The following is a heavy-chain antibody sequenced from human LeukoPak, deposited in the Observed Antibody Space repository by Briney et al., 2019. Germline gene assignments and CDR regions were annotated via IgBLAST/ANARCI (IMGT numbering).Heavy chain of an antibody. V-gene: IGHV3-48*01. D-gene: IGHD6-13*01. CDR1: GFTFSSYS. J-gene: IGHJ4*02. CDR2: ISSSSSTI. Sequence: PGGSLRLSCAASGFTFSSYSMNWVRQAPGKGLEWVSYISSSSSTIYYADSVKGRFTISRDNAKNSLYLQMNSLRAEDTAVYYCARSREAAAGTPFNYWGQGTLVTVSS. CDR3: ARSREAAAGTPFNY.